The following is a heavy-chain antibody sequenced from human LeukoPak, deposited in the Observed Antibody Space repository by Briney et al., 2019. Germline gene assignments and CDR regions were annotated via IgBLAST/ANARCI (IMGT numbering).Heavy chain of an antibody. CDR3: AKDADTATIIYWYFDL. D-gene: IGHD5-18*01. CDR2: ISSSSSYI. Sequence: GGSLRLSCAASGFIFSGYSMNWVRQAPGKGLEWVSSISSSSSYIYYADSVKGRFTISRDNSKNTLYLQLNSLRAEDTAVYYCAKDADTATIIYWYFDLWGRGTLVTVSS. V-gene: IGHV3-21*01. J-gene: IGHJ2*01. CDR1: GFIFSGYS.